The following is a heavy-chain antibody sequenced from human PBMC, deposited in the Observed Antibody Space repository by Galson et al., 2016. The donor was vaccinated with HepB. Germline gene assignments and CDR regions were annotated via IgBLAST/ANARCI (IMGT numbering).Heavy chain of an antibody. V-gene: IGHV5-10-1*01. CDR2: IDPSDPSDSYS. CDR3: ARGGQYGDTCDI. D-gene: IGHD5-18*01. CDR1: GYSFTSYW. J-gene: IGHJ3*02. Sequence: QSGAEVKKPGESLRISCKGSGYSFTSYWITWVRQMPGEGLEWMGRIDPSDPSDSYSNYSPSLEGHVTISADKSVSTAYLQWNSLKASDTAMYYCARGGQYGDTCDICGQGTMVTVSS.